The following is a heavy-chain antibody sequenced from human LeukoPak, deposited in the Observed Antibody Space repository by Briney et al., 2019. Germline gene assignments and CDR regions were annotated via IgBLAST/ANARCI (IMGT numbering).Heavy chain of an antibody. CDR1: GFTFSSYG. D-gene: IGHD3-10*01. CDR2: IGNSDET. V-gene: IGHV3-23*01. Sequence: GGSLRLSCAASGFTFSSYGMSWVRQAPGMGLEWVAAIGNSDETYYADAVKGRFTISRDTSKNTLFLQMNNLRAEDTAVYYCAKDLMRDRWFGESWGQGTLVTVSS. CDR3: AKDLMRDRWFGES. J-gene: IGHJ5*02.